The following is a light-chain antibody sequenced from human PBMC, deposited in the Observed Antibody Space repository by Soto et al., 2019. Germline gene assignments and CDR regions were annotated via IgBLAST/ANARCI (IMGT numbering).Light chain of an antibody. CDR1: QSLTNSF. Sequence: EFVLTQSPGTLSFSPGERATLSCRASQSLTNSFIAWYQQRPGQAPRLLIYGASNRATGIPGRFSASGSGTDFTLTITPLEPEDFAVYFCQQYANSPITFGQGTRLEIK. V-gene: IGKV3-20*01. CDR3: QQYANSPIT. J-gene: IGKJ5*01. CDR2: GAS.